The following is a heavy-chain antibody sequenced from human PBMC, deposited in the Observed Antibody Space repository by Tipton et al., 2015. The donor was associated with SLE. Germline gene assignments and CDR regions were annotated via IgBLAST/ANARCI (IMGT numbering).Heavy chain of an antibody. CDR1: GFTFSSSA. J-gene: IGHJ5*02. Sequence: QLVQSGPEVKKPGTSVKVSCKASGFTFSSSAIQWVRQARGQRLESIGWIVIGSGNTAYAQEFQDRVTITRDTSTSTAYMELRSLRSEDTAVYFCAAEVGSGWYGRNWFDPWGQGTRVTVSS. D-gene: IGHD6-19*01. V-gene: IGHV1-58*02. CDR3: AAEVGSGWYGRNWFDP. CDR2: IVIGSGNT.